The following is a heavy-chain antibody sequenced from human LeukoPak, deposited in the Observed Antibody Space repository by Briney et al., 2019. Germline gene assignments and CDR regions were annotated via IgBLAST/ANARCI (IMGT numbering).Heavy chain of an antibody. CDR1: GDSISSYY. J-gene: IGHJ6*02. CDR3: ARAIPRYSSGWYAPGMDV. Sequence: SETLSLTCTVSGDSISSYYWSWIRQPAGKGLEWIGRWSTNYNPSLKSRVTMSVDTSKNQISLKLSSVTAADTAVYYCARAIPRYSSGWYAPGMDVWGQGTTVTVTS. V-gene: IGHV4-4*07. D-gene: IGHD6-19*01. CDR2: WST.